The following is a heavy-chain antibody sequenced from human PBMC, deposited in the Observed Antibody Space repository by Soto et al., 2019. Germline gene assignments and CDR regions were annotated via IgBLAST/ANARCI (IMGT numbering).Heavy chain of an antibody. Sequence: QVQLQESGPGLVKPSETLSLTCAVSGDSISSSNWWSWVRQSPGKGLEWIGEIYHSGSTNYNPSLMSRVTISLDKSKNQFSLRLRSVTAADTAVYYCARDQIFGVVRTHYYYAMDVRGQGTTVTVSS. CDR3: ARDQIFGVVRTHYYYAMDV. CDR2: IYHSGST. V-gene: IGHV4-4*02. J-gene: IGHJ6*02. D-gene: IGHD3-3*01. CDR1: GDSISSSNW.